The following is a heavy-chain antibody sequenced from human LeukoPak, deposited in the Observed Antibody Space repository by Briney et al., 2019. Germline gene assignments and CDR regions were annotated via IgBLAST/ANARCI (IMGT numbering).Heavy chain of an antibody. J-gene: IGHJ5*02. D-gene: IGHD3-22*01. CDR3: VGLFELNWFDP. Sequence: SETLSLTCTVSGGSISSSSYYWGWIRQPPGKGLEWFGSIYYSGSTYYNPSLKSRVTISVDTSKNQFSLKLSSVTAADTAVYYCVGLFELNWFDPWGQGTLVTVSS. CDR2: IYYSGST. CDR1: GGSISSSSYY. V-gene: IGHV4-39*07.